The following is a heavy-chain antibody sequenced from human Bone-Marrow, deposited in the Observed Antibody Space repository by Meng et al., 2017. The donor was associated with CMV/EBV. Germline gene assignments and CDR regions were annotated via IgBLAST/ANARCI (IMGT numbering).Heavy chain of an antibody. D-gene: IGHD3-3*01. CDR3: AREITIFGVVIMRYDAFDI. J-gene: IGHJ3*02. CDR2: IYYSGST. CDR1: GGSISSYY. Sequence: GSLRLSCTVSGGSISSYYWSWIRQPPGKGLEWIGYIYYSGSTNYNPSLKSRVTISVDTSKNQFSLKLSSVTAEDTAVYYCAREITIFGVVIMRYDAFDIWGQGTMVTVSS. V-gene: IGHV4-59*01.